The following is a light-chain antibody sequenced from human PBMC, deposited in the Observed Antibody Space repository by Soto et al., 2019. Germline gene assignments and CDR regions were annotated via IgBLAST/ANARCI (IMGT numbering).Light chain of an antibody. CDR3: CSYAGSYTFEV. V-gene: IGLV2-11*01. J-gene: IGLJ2*01. CDR1: SSDIGGYNY. Sequence: QSALTQPRSVSGSPGQSVPISCTGTSSDIGGYNYVSWYQQHPGKAPKLMIYDVSQRPSGVPDRFSGSKSGNTASLTISWLQAEDEADYYCCSYAGSYTFEVFGGGTKLTVL. CDR2: DVS.